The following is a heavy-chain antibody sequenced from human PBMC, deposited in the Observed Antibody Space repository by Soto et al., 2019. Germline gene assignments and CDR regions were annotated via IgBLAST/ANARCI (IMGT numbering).Heavy chain of an antibody. D-gene: IGHD6-19*01. V-gene: IGHV1-18*04. CDR3: ARGPRYNSGWYRDWVDL. CDR2: MSCHNANT. Sequence: QVNLEQSGGEVRKPGASVKVSCKTSGYTFTDYGITWVRQAPGKGPEWMGWMSCHNANTSHAQKFQDRVTLSTETSKKTVYWELGSLRYDDTAVYYCARGPRYNSGWYRDWVDLWGQGTLVTVSS. J-gene: IGHJ5*02. CDR1: GYTFTDYG.